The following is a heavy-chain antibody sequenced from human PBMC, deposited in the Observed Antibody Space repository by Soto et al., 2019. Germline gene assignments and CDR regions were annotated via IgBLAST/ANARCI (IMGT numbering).Heavy chain of an antibody. CDR1: DDSISTYY. J-gene: IGHJ6*03. Sequence: PSETLSLTCSVSDDSISTYYWSWIRQPPGKELEWIAYMYYRGTSNYNPSLKSRVTLSVDTSKKQFSLKLSSVTAADTAVYYCARAIDYDFWSGYPSNYYYYMDVWGKGTTVTVSS. CDR3: ARAIDYDFWSGYPSNYYYYMDV. D-gene: IGHD3-3*01. V-gene: IGHV4-59*01. CDR2: MYYRGTS.